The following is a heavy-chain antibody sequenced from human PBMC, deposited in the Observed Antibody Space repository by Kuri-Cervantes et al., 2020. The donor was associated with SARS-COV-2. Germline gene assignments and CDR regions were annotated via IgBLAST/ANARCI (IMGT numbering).Heavy chain of an antibody. V-gene: IGHV4-59*11. J-gene: IGHJ4*02. CDR2: VYSSGST. CDR1: GGSFSGHY. Sequence: GSLRLSCAVYGGSFSGHYWSWIRQPPGKGLEWIGYVYSSGSTNYSPSLKSRVTMSVDTSKNQFSLKLTSVTAADTAVYYCTRAGYDNSGYYYSFDFWGQGTLVTVSS. CDR3: TRAGYDNSGYYYSFDF. D-gene: IGHD3-22*01.